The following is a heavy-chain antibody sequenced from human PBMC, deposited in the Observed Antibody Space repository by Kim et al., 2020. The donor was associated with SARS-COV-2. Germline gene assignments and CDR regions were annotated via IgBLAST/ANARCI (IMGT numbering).Heavy chain of an antibody. CDR3: ARGGIAVAGLYFQH. V-gene: IGHV1-3*01. J-gene: IGHJ1*01. CDR1: GYTFTSYA. CDR2: INAGNGNT. Sequence: ASVTVSCKASGYTFTSYAMHWVRQAPGQRLEWMGWINAGNGNTKYSQKFQGRVTITRDTSASTAYMELSSLRSEDTAVYYCARGGIAVAGLYFQHWGQGTLVTVSS. D-gene: IGHD6-19*01.